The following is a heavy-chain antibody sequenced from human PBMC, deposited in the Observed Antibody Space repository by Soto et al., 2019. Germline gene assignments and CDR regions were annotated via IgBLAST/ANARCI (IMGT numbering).Heavy chain of an antibody. CDR2: INYSGST. V-gene: IGHV4-31*03. Sequence: QVQLQESGPGLVKPSQTLSLTCTVSGGSIGSGSYYWSWIRQHPGKGLEWIGYINYSGSTFYIPSLKSRVTTSIDTSTNPFSLKLSSVTAADTAVYYCARAGYDRDGDGYYYFDYWGQGTLVTVSS. CDR3: ARAGYDRDGDGYYYFDY. CDR1: GGSIGSGSYY. J-gene: IGHJ4*02. D-gene: IGHD2-21*01.